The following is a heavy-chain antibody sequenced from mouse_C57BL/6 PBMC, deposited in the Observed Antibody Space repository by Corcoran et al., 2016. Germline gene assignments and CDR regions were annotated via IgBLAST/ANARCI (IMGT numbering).Heavy chain of an antibody. D-gene: IGHD3-1*01. V-gene: IGHV9-3*01. CDR2: INTYSGVP. Sequence: QIQLVQSGPELKKPGETVKISCKASGYTFTTYGMSWVKQAPGKGLKWMGWINTYSGVPTYADDFKGRFAFSLETSASTAYLQINNLKNEDTATYFCARGGHGYWGQGTLVTVSA. CDR1: GYTFTTYG. J-gene: IGHJ3*02. CDR3: ARGGHGY.